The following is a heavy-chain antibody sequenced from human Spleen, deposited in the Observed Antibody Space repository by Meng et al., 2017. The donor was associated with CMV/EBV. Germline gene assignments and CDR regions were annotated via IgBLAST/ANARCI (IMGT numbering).Heavy chain of an antibody. Sequence: QIQLVQSGAEVRKPGASVKVSCKTSGYTFTVYAIHWVRQAPGQRLEWMGWINAGKGHTRFSEKFQGRVTITRDTSASTASMELSSLTFEDTAVYYCARGPLDESGYYPDHWGQGTLVTVSS. D-gene: IGHD3-22*01. CDR1: GYTFTVYA. CDR3: ARGPLDESGYYPDH. V-gene: IGHV1-3*01. J-gene: IGHJ4*02. CDR2: INAGKGHT.